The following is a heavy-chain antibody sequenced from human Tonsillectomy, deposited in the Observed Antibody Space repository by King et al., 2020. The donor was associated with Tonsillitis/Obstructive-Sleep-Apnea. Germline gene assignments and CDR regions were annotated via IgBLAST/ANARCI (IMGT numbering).Heavy chain of an antibody. CDR1: GFTFSSYG. D-gene: IGHD2-2*01. J-gene: IGHJ5*02. Sequence: VQLVESGGGVIQPGRSLRLSCAASGFTFSSYGMHWVRQAPGKGLGWVAVIWYDGSNKYYADSVKGRFTISRDNSKNTLYLQMNSLRAEDTAVYYCASSSTSGWFDPWGQGTLVTVSS. V-gene: IGHV3-33*01. CDR3: ASSSTSGWFDP. CDR2: IWYDGSNK.